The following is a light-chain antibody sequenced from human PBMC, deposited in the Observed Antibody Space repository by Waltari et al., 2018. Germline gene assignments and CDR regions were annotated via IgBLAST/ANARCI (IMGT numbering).Light chain of an antibody. CDR3: LQHNSYLYT. J-gene: IGKJ2*01. CDR1: QGIRND. Sequence: DVQTTPSPSSLSASVGDTVPITCRASQGIRNDLAWYQQKPGKAPKRLTYTASSLFRGVPSRFSGSGSVTEFTLTISSLQPEDFATYYCLQHNSYLYTFGQGTKLEIK. V-gene: IGKV1-17*01. CDR2: TAS.